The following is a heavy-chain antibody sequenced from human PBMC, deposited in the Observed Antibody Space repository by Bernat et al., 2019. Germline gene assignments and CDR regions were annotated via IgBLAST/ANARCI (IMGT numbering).Heavy chain of an antibody. CDR1: GFTFNSYW. CDR3: ARDEVLGSGSCHD. CDR2: IKTDGSET. J-gene: IGHJ4*02. D-gene: IGHD3-10*01. V-gene: IGHV3-74*01. Sequence: EVQLVESGGGSVQPGGSPRLSCAASGFTFNSYWMHWVRQAPGKGLVWVSRIKTDGSETTYADSVKGRFTISRDNANNILYLQMNSLSVDDTAVYYCARDEVLGSGSCHDWGQGSLVTVSS.